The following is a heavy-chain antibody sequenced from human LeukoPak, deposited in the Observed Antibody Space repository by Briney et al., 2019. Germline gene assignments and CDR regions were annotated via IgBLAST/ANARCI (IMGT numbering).Heavy chain of an antibody. J-gene: IGHJ6*03. CDR3: ARVSRKGTATYMDV. CDR2: IYTSGST. CDR1: GGSISSYY. V-gene: IGHV4-4*07. D-gene: IGHD5-18*01. Sequence: SETLSLTCTVPGGSISSYYWSWIRQPAGKGLEWIGRIYTSGSTNYNPSLKSRVTMSVDTSKNQFSLKLSSVTAADTAVYYCARVSRKGTATYMDVWGKGTTVTVSS.